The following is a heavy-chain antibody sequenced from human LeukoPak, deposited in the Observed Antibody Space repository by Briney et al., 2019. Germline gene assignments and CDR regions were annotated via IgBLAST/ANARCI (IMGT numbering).Heavy chain of an antibody. Sequence: ASVTVSRMASVYTFTRYDILWVGQAAGQGVAWGGCKYHSSANPRYAQHFPGSPTITRNTSLSTPYMELSSLRSEDTAVYYCARGQRLQLVVYWVQGTLVTVSS. CDR3: ARGQRLQLVVY. V-gene: IGHV1-8*01. CDR1: VYTFTRYD. CDR2: KYHSSANP. D-gene: IGHD6-13*01. J-gene: IGHJ4*02.